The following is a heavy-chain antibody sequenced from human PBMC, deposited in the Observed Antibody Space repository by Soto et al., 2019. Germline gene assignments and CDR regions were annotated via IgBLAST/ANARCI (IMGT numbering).Heavy chain of an antibody. CDR3: ASAIGGWPDS. Sequence: ASVKVSCKASGYTFTSYAMHWVRQAPGQRLEWMRWINAGKGNTKYSQKFQGRVTITRDTSASTAYMELSILRSEDTPVYYCASAIGGWPDSWGQGTLVTISS. V-gene: IGHV1-3*01. J-gene: IGHJ5*01. CDR2: INAGKGNT. CDR1: GYTFTSYA. D-gene: IGHD2-2*02.